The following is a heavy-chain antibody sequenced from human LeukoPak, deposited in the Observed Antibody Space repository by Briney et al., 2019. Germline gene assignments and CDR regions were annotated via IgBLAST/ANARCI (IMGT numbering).Heavy chain of an antibody. CDR2: IRYDGSNK. CDR3: AKGLRRIAAAGTSFDY. D-gene: IGHD6-13*01. V-gene: IGHV3-30*02. J-gene: IGHJ4*02. CDR1: GFTFSSYG. Sequence: GGSLRLSCAASGFTFSSYGMHWVRQAPGKGLEWVAFIRYDGSNKYYADSVKGRFTISRDNSKNTLYLQMNSLRAEDTAVYYCAKGLRRIAAAGTSFDYWGQGTLVTVSS.